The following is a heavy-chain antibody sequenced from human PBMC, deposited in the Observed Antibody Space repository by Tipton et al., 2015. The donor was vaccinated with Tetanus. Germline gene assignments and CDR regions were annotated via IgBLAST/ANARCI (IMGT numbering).Heavy chain of an antibody. J-gene: IGHJ6*02. CDR1: GYTFTTYG. CDR2: ISVYSGAT. CDR3: AREFLPGLGPRVVVFSIYV. D-gene: IGHD2-21*01. V-gene: IGHV1-18*01. Sequence: QLVQSGAEVKKPGASVKVSCKASGYTFTTYGISWVRQAPGQGLEWMGWISVYSGATEYSQKFQGRLTMTTDTSTNTAYMELRSLRSDDTAVYYCAREFLPGLGPRVVVFSIYVWGRGTTVTFS.